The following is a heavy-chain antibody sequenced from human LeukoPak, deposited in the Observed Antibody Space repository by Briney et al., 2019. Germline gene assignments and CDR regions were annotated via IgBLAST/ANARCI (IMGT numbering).Heavy chain of an antibody. CDR2: IYYSGST. J-gene: IGHJ4*02. CDR1: GGSISSGDYY. Sequence: SETLSLTCTVSGGSISSGDYYWSWIRQPPGKGLEWIGYIYYSGSTYYNPSLKSRVTISVDTSKNQFSLKLSSVTAADTAAYYCAGDLRRSGPAAYFDYWGQGTLVTVSS. V-gene: IGHV4-30-4*08. D-gene: IGHD2-2*01. CDR3: AGDLRRSGPAAYFDY.